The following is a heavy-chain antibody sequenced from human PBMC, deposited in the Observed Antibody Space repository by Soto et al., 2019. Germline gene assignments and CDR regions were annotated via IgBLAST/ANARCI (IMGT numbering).Heavy chain of an antibody. CDR3: ARRGPRTYFDY. Sequence: ASVKVSCKASGYTFTTYAMHWVRQAPGQRLEWMGWINIGNGDTKYSQTFQGRVAITRDTSASAAYMELNSLRAEDTAVYYCARRGPRTYFDYWGQGTLVTSPQ. CDR1: GYTFTTYA. V-gene: IGHV1-3*04. CDR2: INIGNGDT. J-gene: IGHJ4*02. D-gene: IGHD3-10*01.